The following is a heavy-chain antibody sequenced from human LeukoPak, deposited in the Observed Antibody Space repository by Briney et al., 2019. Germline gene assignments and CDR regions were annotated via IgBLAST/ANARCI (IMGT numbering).Heavy chain of an antibody. J-gene: IGHJ4*02. V-gene: IGHV3-48*03. D-gene: IGHD2-21*02. CDR1: GFTFRSYE. Sequence: PGGSLRLSCEDSGFTFRSYEMNWVRQAPGKGLEWIAYLSSSGSAFSYADSVKGRFTIARDNAKNTLYLQMNSLRAEDTAVYYCAKVGVAYCGGDCSRPGDSWGQGTLVTVSS. CDR2: LSSSGSAF. CDR3: AKVGVAYCGGDCSRPGDS.